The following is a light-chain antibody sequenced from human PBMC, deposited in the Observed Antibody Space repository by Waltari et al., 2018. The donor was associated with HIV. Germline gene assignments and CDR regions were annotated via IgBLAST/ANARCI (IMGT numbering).Light chain of an antibody. V-gene: IGLV2-14*01. Sequence: QSALTQPASVSGSPGQSITISCTGPSSDVGGYNYVSWYQQHPGKAPKVMIYEVSNRPSGVSNRFSGSKSGNTASLTISGLQAEDEADYYCSSYTTTSTWVFGGGTKLTVL. CDR1: SSDVGGYNY. CDR3: SSYTTTSTWV. J-gene: IGLJ3*02. CDR2: EVS.